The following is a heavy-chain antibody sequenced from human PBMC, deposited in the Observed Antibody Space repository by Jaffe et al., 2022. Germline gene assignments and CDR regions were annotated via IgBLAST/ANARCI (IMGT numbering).Heavy chain of an antibody. CDR2: ISSSSSTI. CDR3: ARDRADSSGWSRRKENYYYYYMDV. V-gene: IGHV3-48*01. J-gene: IGHJ6*03. Sequence: EVQLVESGGGLVQPGGSLRLSCAASGFTFSSYSMNWVRQAPGKGLEWVSYISSSSSTIYYADSVKGRFTISRDNAKNSLYLQMNSLRAEDTAVYYCARDRADSSGWSRRKENYYYYYMDVWGKGTTVTVSS. D-gene: IGHD6-19*01. CDR1: GFTFSSYS.